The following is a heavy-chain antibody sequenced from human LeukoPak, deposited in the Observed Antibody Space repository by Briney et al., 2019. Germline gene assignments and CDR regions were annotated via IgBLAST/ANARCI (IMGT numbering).Heavy chain of an antibody. D-gene: IGHD4-23*01. CDR1: GGSISSYY. J-gene: IGHJ4*02. Sequence: SETLYLTCTVSGGSISSYYWSWIRQPPGKGLEWIGYIYYSGSTNYNPSLKSRVTISVDTSKNQFSLELSSVTAADTAVYYCARIEDYGGNSVNYWGQGTLVTVSS. CDR3: ARIEDYGGNSVNY. V-gene: IGHV4-59*01. CDR2: IYYSGST.